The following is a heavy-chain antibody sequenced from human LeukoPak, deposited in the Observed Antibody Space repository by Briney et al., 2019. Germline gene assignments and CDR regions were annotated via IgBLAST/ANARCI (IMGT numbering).Heavy chain of an antibody. D-gene: IGHD7-27*01. V-gene: IGHV3-7*01. CDR2: IKQDGSEK. CDR1: GFTFSSYW. Sequence: GGSLRLSCAASGFTFSSYWMSWVRQAPGKGLEWEANIKQDGSEKYYVDSVKGRFTISRDNAKNSLYLQMNSLRAEDTAVYYCARHGSVNWGYYYYYMDVWGKGTTVTVSS. J-gene: IGHJ6*03. CDR3: ARHGSVNWGYYYYYMDV.